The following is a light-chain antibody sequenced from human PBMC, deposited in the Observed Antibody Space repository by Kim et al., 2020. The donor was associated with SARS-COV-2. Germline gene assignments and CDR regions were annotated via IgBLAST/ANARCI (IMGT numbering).Light chain of an antibody. V-gene: IGLV6-57*03. J-gene: IGLJ2*01. CDR1: SGSIASND. Sequence: KTVTISCTRSSGSIASNDVQWYQQRPGSAPTTVIYEDNQRPSGVPDRFSGSIDSSSNSASLTISGLKTEDEADYYCQSYDSSKNVVFGGGTQLTVL. CDR2: EDN. CDR3: QSYDSSKNVV.